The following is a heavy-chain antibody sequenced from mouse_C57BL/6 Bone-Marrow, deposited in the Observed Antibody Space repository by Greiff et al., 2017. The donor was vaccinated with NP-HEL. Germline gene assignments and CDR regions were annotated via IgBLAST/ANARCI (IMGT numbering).Heavy chain of an antibody. CDR3: AREGYDGYYEAMDY. V-gene: IGHV3-6*01. CDR2: ISYDGSN. Sequence: EVKLQESGPGLVKPSQSLSLTCSVTGYSITSGYYWNWIRQFPGNKLEWMGYISYDGSNNYNPSLKNRISITRDTSKNQFFLKLNSVTTEDTATYYCAREGYDGYYEAMDYWGQGTSVTVSS. J-gene: IGHJ4*01. CDR1: GYSITSGYY. D-gene: IGHD2-3*01.